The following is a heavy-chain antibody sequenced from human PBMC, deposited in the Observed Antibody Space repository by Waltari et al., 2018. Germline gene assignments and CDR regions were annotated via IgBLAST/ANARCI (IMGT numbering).Heavy chain of an antibody. J-gene: IGHJ3*02. CDR1: GFTFSSYS. CDR3: ARDSYSWAFDI. V-gene: IGHV3-21*01. D-gene: IGHD1-26*01. Sequence: EVQLVESGGGLVKPGGSLRLSCAASGFTFSSYSMNWVRQAPGKGLEWVSSISSSSYIYYADSVKGRFTIARDNAKNALYLQMNSLRAEDTAVYYCARDSYSWAFDIWGQGTMVTVSS. CDR2: ISSSSYI.